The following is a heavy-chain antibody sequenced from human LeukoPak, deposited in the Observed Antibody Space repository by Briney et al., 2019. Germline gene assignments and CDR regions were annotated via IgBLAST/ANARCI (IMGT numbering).Heavy chain of an antibody. CDR1: GGSINSGGYS. CDR2: IYHSGST. Sequence: SQTLSLTCAVSGGSINSGGYSWSWIRQPPGKGLEWIGYIYHSGSTYYNPSLKSRVTISVDRSKNQFSLKLSSVTAADTAVYYCARGGFYDSSGYPFDYWGQGTLVTVSS. J-gene: IGHJ4*02. CDR3: ARGGFYDSSGYPFDY. V-gene: IGHV4-30-2*01. D-gene: IGHD3-22*01.